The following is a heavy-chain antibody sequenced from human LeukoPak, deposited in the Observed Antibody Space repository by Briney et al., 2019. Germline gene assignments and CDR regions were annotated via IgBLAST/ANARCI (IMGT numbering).Heavy chain of an antibody. Sequence: PGGSLRLSCAASGFTFSNYDMHWVRQATGKGLEWVSTIYTAGATYYPGSVKGRFTISRENAKNSLYLQINSLRAGDTAVYYCARGAGEYYDSTRGAFDIWGQGTMVTVSS. CDR1: GFTFSNYD. CDR3: ARGAGEYYDSTRGAFDI. CDR2: IYTAGAT. V-gene: IGHV3-13*01. J-gene: IGHJ3*02. D-gene: IGHD3-22*01.